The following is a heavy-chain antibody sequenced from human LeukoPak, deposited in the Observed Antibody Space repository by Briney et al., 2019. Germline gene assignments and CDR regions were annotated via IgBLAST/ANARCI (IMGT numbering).Heavy chain of an antibody. D-gene: IGHD3/OR15-3a*01. J-gene: IGHJ4*02. CDR2: IKEGGSEK. CDR1: GFTFSSYW. V-gene: IGHV3-7*01. Sequence: GGSLRLSCAASGFTFSSYWMTWVRQAPGKGLEWVANIKEGGSEKNYVDSVKGRFTISRDNAKNSLYLQMNSLRAEDTAMYYCARDWSAAAWTDFDYWGQGTLVTVSS. CDR3: ARDWSAAAWTDFDY.